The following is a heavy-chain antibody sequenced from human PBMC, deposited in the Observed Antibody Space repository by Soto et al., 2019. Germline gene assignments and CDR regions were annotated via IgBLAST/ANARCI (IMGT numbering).Heavy chain of an antibody. CDR1: GFTFSSYS. Sequence: GGSLRLSCAASGFTFSSYSMNWVRQAPGKGLEWVSSISSSSSYIYYADSVKGRFTIPRDNAKNSLYLQMNSLRAEDTAVYYCARDIVVVVAATGNYYYYYYGMDVWGQGTTVTVSS. CDR2: ISSSSSYI. J-gene: IGHJ6*02. V-gene: IGHV3-21*01. CDR3: ARDIVVVVAATGNYYYYYYGMDV. D-gene: IGHD2-15*01.